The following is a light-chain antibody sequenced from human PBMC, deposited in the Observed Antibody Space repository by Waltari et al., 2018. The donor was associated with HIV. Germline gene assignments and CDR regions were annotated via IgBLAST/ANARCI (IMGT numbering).Light chain of an antibody. CDR3: LQHKSYPT. J-gene: IGKJ1*01. V-gene: IGKV1-9*01. Sequence: DTVTITCRASQDIGSYLKWFQQKPGNAPKLLIYGATTLQSGVPSRFSGSGSGTEFTLSISSLHPEDFAIYYCLQHKSYPTFGQGTKVEIK. CDR1: QDIGSY. CDR2: GAT.